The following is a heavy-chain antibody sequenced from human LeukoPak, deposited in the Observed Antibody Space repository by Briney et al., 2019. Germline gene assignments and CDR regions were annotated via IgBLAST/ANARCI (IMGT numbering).Heavy chain of an antibody. V-gene: IGHV3-30*03. CDR3: ARERSFGSGSYYGGSYFDY. D-gene: IGHD3-10*01. Sequence: GGSLRLSCAASGSTFSSYGMHWVRQAPGKGLEWVAVISYDGSNKYYADSVKGRFTISRDNSKNTLYLQMNSLRAEDTAVYYCARERSFGSGSYYGGSYFDYWGQGTLVTVSS. CDR2: ISYDGSNK. J-gene: IGHJ4*02. CDR1: GSTFSSYG.